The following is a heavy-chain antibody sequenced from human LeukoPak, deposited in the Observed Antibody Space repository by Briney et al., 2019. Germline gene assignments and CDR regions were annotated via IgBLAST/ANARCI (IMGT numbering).Heavy chain of an antibody. Sequence: GESLKISCKGSGYSFTSYWIGWVRQMPGKGLEWMGIIYPGDSDIRYSPSFQGQVTISADKSISTAYLQWSSLKASDTAIYYCARTYYYDSSGSRAYDYWGQATLVTVSS. V-gene: IGHV5-51*01. J-gene: IGHJ4*02. CDR2: IYPGDSDI. D-gene: IGHD3-22*01. CDR3: ARTYYYDSSGSRAYDY. CDR1: GYSFTSYW.